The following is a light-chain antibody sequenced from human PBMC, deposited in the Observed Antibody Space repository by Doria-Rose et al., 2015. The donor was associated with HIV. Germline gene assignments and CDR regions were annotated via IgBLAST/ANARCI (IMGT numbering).Light chain of an antibody. CDR3: LQYGTSWT. Sequence: LTQSPGTLSLSPGERATLSCRASQSFSSTYLAWYQQKPGQAPSLLIYDGSTRATGIPDRFSASGSGTDFTLAINRLEPEDFAPYYCLQYGTSWTFGQGTKVEI. J-gene: IGKJ1*01. CDR1: QSFSSTY. CDR2: DGS. V-gene: IGKV3-20*01.